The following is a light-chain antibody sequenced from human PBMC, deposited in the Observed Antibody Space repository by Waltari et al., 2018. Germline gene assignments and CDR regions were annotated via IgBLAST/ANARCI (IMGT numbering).Light chain of an antibody. CDR1: ESSSIY. Sequence: IQLTQSPSFQSASVGDRVTITCRASESSSIYLAWYQHKPGKAPKLLIYAASSLHSGVPSRFSGSGAGTDFTLTIISLQPEEVATYYCLHLDSYPYSFGRGTKLVIK. J-gene: IGKJ2*03. CDR2: AAS. CDR3: LHLDSYPYS. V-gene: IGKV1-9*01.